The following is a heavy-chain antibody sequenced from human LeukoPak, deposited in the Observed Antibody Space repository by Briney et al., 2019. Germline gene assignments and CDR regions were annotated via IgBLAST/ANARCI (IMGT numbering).Heavy chain of an antibody. J-gene: IGHJ6*03. D-gene: IGHD7-27*01. CDR1: GGSISSGGYY. CDR3: ARDGEDSMDV. V-gene: IGHV4-31*03. CDR2: IYYSGST. Sequence: SQTLSLTCTVSGGSISSGGYYWSWIRQHPGKGLEWIGYIYYSGSTYYIPSLKSRVTISVDTSKNQFSLKLSSVTAADTAVYYCARDGEDSMDVWGKGTTVTVSS.